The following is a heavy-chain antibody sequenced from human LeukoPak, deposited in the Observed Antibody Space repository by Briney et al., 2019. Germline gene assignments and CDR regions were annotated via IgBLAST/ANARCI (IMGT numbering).Heavy chain of an antibody. V-gene: IGHV3-33*01. CDR1: GFTFSSYG. D-gene: IGHD4-17*01. CDR3: ARDSRRWCGDYAAFDI. Sequence: GGSLRLSCAASGFTFSSYGMHWVRQAPGKGLEWVAVIWYDGSNKYYADSVKGRFTISRDNSKNTLYLQMNSLRAEDTAVYYCARDSRRWCGDYAAFDIWGQGTVVTVSS. CDR2: IWYDGSNK. J-gene: IGHJ3*02.